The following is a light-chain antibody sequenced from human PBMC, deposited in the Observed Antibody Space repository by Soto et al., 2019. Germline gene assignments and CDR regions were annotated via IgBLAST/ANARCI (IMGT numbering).Light chain of an antibody. Sequence: DIVMTQSPATLSASPGERVTFSCRASQTVSSNLAWYQQKPGQAPRLLIYGASNRATGIPARFSGSGSGREFTLTISDLQADDIAVYYCQQYNNWPPWTFGQGTKVDIK. V-gene: IGKV3-15*01. CDR3: QQYNNWPPWT. CDR2: GAS. J-gene: IGKJ1*01. CDR1: QTVSSN.